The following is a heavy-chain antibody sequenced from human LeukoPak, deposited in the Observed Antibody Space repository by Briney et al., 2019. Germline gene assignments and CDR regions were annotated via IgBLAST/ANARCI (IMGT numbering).Heavy chain of an antibody. CDR1: GFTFSSYA. J-gene: IGHJ4*02. Sequence: PGGSLRLSCAASGFTFSSYAMSWVRQAPGKGLEWVSAISGSGGSTYYADSVKGRFTISRDNSKNTLYLQMNSLRAEDTAVYYCAKGKDFWTLTAPFDYWGQGTLVTVSS. CDR3: AKGKDFWTLTAPFDY. CDR2: ISGSGGST. V-gene: IGHV3-23*01. D-gene: IGHD3/OR15-3a*01.